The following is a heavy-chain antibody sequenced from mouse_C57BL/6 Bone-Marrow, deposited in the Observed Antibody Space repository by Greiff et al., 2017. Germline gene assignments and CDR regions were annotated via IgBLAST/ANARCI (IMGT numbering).Heavy chain of an antibody. J-gene: IGHJ3*01. CDR2: ISYDGSN. D-gene: IGHD3-3*01. V-gene: IGHV3-6*01. CDR3: ARKGDCALAY. Sequence: EVKLQESGPGLVKPSQSLSLTCSVTGYSITSGYYWNWIRQFPGNKLEWMGYISYDGSNNYNPSLKNRISITRDTSKNQFFLKLNSVTTEDTATYYCARKGDCALAYWGQGTLVTVSA. CDR1: GYSITSGYY.